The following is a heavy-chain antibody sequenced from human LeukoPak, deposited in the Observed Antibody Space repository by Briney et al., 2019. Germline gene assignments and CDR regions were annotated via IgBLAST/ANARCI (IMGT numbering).Heavy chain of an antibody. V-gene: IGHV3-7*01. CDR2: IKQDGSEK. J-gene: IGHJ4*02. CDR3: ARPDCSGGSCYFDY. Sequence: GGSLRLSCAASVFTFSSYWMSWVRQAPGKGLEWVANIKQDGSEKYYVDSVKGRFTISRDNAKNSLYLQMNSLRAEDTAVYYCARPDCSGGSCYFDYWGQGTLVTVSS. D-gene: IGHD2-15*01. CDR1: VFTFSSYW.